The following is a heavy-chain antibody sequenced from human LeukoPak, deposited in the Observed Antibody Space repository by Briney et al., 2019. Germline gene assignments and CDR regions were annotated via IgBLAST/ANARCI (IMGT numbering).Heavy chain of an antibody. V-gene: IGHV1-69*05. CDR3: ARGETILNWFDP. CDR2: IIPIFGRP. J-gene: IGHJ5*02. D-gene: IGHD1-1*01. Sequence: SVKVSCKASGSTFSSEAFIWVRQAPGQGLEWMGGIIPIFGRPDYAQKFQDIVTITTDESTNTVYMELSSLRSEDTAVYYCARGETILNWFDPWGQGTLVTVSS. CDR1: GSTFSSEA.